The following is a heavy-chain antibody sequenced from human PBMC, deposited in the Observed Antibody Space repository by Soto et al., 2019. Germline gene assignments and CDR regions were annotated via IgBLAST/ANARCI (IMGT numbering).Heavy chain of an antibody. D-gene: IGHD3-22*01. CDR1: SYSISGGYY. Sequence: SETLSLTCAVSSYSISGGYYWGWIRQPPGKGLEWIASINRSGSTYYNPSLKSRVTISVDTSKNQFSLKLSSMTATDTAVYYCARCLYYYDSKAVYFDYWGQGTLVTVSS. J-gene: IGHJ4*02. CDR3: ARCLYYYDSKAVYFDY. V-gene: IGHV4-38-2*01. CDR2: INRSGST.